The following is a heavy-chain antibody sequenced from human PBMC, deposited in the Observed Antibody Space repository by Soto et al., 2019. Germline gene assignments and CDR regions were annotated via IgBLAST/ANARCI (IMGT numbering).Heavy chain of an antibody. CDR2: IYPGDSDA. J-gene: IGHJ5*02. D-gene: IGHD4-4*01. CDR3: ARQLGHDYINNWFDP. Sequence: GESLKISCKGSGYRFTSYWIAWVRQMPGKGLEWMGIIYPGDSDARYSPSFQGQVTISVDKSISTAYLQWSSLKASDTAIYYCARQLGHDYINNWFDPWGQGTLVTVSS. V-gene: IGHV5-51*01. CDR1: GYRFTSYW.